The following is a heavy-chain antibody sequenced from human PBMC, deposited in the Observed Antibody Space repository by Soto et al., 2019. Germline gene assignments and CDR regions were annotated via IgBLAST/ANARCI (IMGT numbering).Heavy chain of an antibody. D-gene: IGHD1-20*01. CDR2: IGTAGDT. CDR3: ARVGRDNGYGMEG. V-gene: IGHV3-13*01. CDR1: GFTFSSYD. Sequence: EVQLVASGGGLVQPGGSLTLSCAASGFTFSSYDMHWLRQATGTGLEWVSAIGTAGDTYYPGSVNGRFTISRENAKNSLYLHMNSLRAGDPAVYCCARVGRDNGYGMEGWGQGTTVTVSS. J-gene: IGHJ6*02.